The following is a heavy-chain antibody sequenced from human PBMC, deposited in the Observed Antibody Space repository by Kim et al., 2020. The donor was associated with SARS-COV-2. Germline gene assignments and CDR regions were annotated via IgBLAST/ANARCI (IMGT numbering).Heavy chain of an antibody. CDR2: IWGGGGKK. CDR1: GFTFSSYA. J-gene: IGHJ2*01. CDR3: ARATRDSFGYFRYW. V-gene: IGHV3-23*01. D-gene: IGHD5-18*01. Sequence: GGSLRLSCAASGFTFSSYAISWVRQAPGKGLEWVAAIWGGGGKKYYADSVKGRFTISRDNSKNTVYLQMNMQSPGDEAADYCARATRDSFGYFRYW.